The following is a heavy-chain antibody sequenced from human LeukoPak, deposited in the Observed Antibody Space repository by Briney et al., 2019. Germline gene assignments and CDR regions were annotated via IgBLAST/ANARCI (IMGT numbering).Heavy chain of an antibody. CDR1: GYTFTSYY. V-gene: IGHV1-46*01. CDR2: SNPSGGST. CDR3: ARYGDYTNFDY. J-gene: IGHJ4*02. Sequence: ASVKVSCKASGYTFTSYYMHWVRQAPGQGLEWMGTSNPSGGSTTYAQKFQGRVTMTRDTSTSTVYMELSSLRSEDTAVYYCARYGDYTNFDYWGQGTLVTVSS. D-gene: IGHD4-17*01.